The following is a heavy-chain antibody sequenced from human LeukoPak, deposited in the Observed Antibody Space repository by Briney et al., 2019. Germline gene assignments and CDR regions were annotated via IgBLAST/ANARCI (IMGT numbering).Heavy chain of an antibody. CDR2: IYTSGST. D-gene: IGHD2-2*01. J-gene: IGHJ6*03. CDR3: AAVVPAAQYYYYYYMDV. V-gene: IGHV4-61*02. CDR1: GGSISSGSYY. Sequence: SETLSLTCTVSGGSISSGSYYWSWIRQPAGKGLEWIGRIYTSGSTNYNPSLKSRVTISVDTSKNQFSLKLSSVTAAETAVYYCAAVVPAAQYYYYYYMDVWGKGTTVTVSS.